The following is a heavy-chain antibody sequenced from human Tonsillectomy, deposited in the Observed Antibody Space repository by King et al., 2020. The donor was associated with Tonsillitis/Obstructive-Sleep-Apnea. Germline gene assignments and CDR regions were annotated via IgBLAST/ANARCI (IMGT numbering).Heavy chain of an antibody. D-gene: IGHD3-3*01. CDR2: IYYSGST. CDR1: GGSISSYY. J-gene: IGHJ4*02. Sequence: QLQESGPGLVKPSETLSLTCTVSGGSISSYYWSWIRQPPGKGLEWIAYIYYSGSTNYNPSLKSRVTISVDTSKNQFSLKLSSVTAADTAVYYCARGGTIFGVVDYWGQGTLVTVSS. CDR3: ARGGTIFGVVDY. V-gene: IGHV4-59*01.